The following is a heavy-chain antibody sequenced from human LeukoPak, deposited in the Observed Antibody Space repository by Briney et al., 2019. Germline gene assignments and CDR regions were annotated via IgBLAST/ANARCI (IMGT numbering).Heavy chain of an antibody. V-gene: IGHV1-2*02. CDR3: AREFRYDILTGYRIGVFDY. CDR1: GYTFTGYY. CDR2: INPNSGGT. Sequence: GASVKVSCKASGYTFTGYYMHWVRQAPGQGLEWVGWINPNSGGTNYAQKFQGRVTMTRDTSISTAYMELSRLRSDDTAVYYCAREFRYDILTGYRIGVFDYWGQGTLVTVSS. D-gene: IGHD3-9*01. J-gene: IGHJ4*02.